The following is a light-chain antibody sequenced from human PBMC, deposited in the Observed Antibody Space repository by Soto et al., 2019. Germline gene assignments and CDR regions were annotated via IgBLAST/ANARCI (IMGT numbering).Light chain of an antibody. CDR3: QQYGSSPPIT. J-gene: IGKJ5*01. Sequence: EMVLTQSPATLSLSPGERATLSCGASQSVSSSYLAWYQQKPGLAPRLLIYDASSRATGIPDRFSGSGSGTDFTLTISRLEPEYFSVYYCQQYGSSPPITFGQGTRLQIK. CDR1: QSVSSSY. CDR2: DAS. V-gene: IGKV3D-20*01.